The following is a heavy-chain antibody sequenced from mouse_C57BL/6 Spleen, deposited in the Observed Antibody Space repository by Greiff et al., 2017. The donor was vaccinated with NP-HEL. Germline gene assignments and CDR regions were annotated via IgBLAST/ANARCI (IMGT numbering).Heavy chain of an antibody. J-gene: IGHJ3*01. Sequence: EVKLVESGAGLVKPGGSLKLSCAASGFTFSSYAMSWVRQTPEKRLEWVAYISSGGDYTYYADTVKGRFTISRDNARNTLYLQMSSLKSEDTAMYYCTFYSNYAWFAYWGQGTLVTVSA. CDR3: TFYSNYAWFAY. CDR1: GFTFSSYA. V-gene: IGHV5-9-1*02. D-gene: IGHD2-5*01. CDR2: ISSGGDYT.